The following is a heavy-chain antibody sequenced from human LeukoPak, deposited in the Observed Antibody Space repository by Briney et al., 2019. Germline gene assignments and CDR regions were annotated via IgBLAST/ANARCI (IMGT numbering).Heavy chain of an antibody. Sequence: SETLCLACTVSRVSVSSGRYSWSWIRQPRGKGLEWIGYIYYSGSTNYNPSLKSRVTISVDTSKNQFSLKLSSVTAADTAVYYCARGVHPYYDILTGYYPRFDYWGQGTLVTVSS. CDR1: RVSVSSGRYS. CDR2: IYYSGST. D-gene: IGHD3-9*01. V-gene: IGHV4-61*01. J-gene: IGHJ4*02. CDR3: ARGVHPYYDILTGYYPRFDY.